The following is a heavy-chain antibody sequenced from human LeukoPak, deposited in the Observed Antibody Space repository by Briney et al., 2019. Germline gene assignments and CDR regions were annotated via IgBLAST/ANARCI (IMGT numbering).Heavy chain of an antibody. D-gene: IGHD2-2*01. J-gene: IGHJ6*02. V-gene: IGHV3-30-3*01. CDR2: ISYDGSNK. Sequence: GGSLRLSCAASGFTFSSYAMHWVRQAPGKGLEWVAGISYDGSNKYYADSVKGRFTISRDNSKNTLYLQMNSLRAEDTAVYYCARDYCSRTSCTYYYYYGMDVWGQGTTVTVSS. CDR1: GFTFSSYA. CDR3: ARDYCSRTSCTYYYYYGMDV.